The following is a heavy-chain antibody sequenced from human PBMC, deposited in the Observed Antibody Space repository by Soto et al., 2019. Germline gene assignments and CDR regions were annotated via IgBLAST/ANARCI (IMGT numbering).Heavy chain of an antibody. J-gene: IGHJ6*03. V-gene: IGHV4-39*01. CDR1: GGSISSSSYY. Sequence: SETLSLTCTVSGGSISSSSYYWGWIRQPPGKGLEWIGSIYYSGSTYYNPSLKSRVTISVDTSKNQFSLKLSSLTAADTAVYYCARPASALHMDVWGKGTTVTVSS. D-gene: IGHD3-3*01. CDR3: ARPASALHMDV. CDR2: IYYSGST.